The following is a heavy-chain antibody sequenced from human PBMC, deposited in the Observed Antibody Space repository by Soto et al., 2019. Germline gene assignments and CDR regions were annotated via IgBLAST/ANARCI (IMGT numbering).Heavy chain of an antibody. CDR1: GGSISSSNW. Sequence: SETLSLTCAVSGGSISSSNWWSWVRQPPGKGLEWIGEIYHSGSTNYNPSLKSRVTMSVDKSKNQFSLKLSSVTAADTAVYYCAREGIAAAGTRWFDPWGQGTLVTVSS. D-gene: IGHD6-13*01. CDR2: IYHSGST. V-gene: IGHV4-4*02. J-gene: IGHJ5*02. CDR3: AREGIAAAGTRWFDP.